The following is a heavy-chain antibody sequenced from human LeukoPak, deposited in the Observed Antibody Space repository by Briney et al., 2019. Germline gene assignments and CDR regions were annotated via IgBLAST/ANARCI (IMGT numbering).Heavy chain of an antibody. CDR1: GYTFTGYY. CDR3: ATAGREWETEAWFLDY. J-gene: IGHJ4*02. CDR2: INPNSGGT. D-gene: IGHD1-26*01. V-gene: IGHV1-2*02. Sequence: GASVKVSCKASGYTFTGYYMHWVRQAPGQGLEWMGWINPNSGGTNYAQKFQGRVTMTRDMSTSTVYMELSSLRSEDTAVYYCATAGREWETEAWFLDYWGQGTLVTVSS.